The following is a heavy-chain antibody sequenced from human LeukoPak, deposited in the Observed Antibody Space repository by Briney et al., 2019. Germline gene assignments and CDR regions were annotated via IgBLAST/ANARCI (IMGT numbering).Heavy chain of an antibody. Sequence: KPSETLSLTCAVYGGSFSGYYWSWIRQPPGKGLEWIGEINHSGSTNYNPSLKSRVTISVDTSKNQFSLKLSSVTAADTAVYYCARDGLRYFDWFTFDPWGQGTLVTVSS. CDR2: INHSGST. V-gene: IGHV4-34*01. D-gene: IGHD3-9*01. CDR1: GGSFSGYY. J-gene: IGHJ5*02. CDR3: ARDGLRYFDWFTFDP.